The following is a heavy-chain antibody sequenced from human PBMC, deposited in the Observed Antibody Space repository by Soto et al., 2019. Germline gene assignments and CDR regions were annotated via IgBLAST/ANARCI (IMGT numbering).Heavy chain of an antibody. CDR3: VRDSAATGTPYYYYYGMDV. CDR1: GASITSYY. D-gene: IGHD6-13*01. J-gene: IGHJ6*02. CDR2: LYTSGST. V-gene: IGHV4-4*07. Sequence: SETLSLTCTVSGASITSYYWSWVRQPATKGLEWIGRLYTSGSTTYNPSLKSRVTMSRDTSKNQFSLSLTSLTAADSAVYYCVRDSAATGTPYYYYYGMDVWGQGTTVPVSS.